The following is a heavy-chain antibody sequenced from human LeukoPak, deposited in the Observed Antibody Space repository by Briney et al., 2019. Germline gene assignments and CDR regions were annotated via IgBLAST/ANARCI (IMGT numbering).Heavy chain of an antibody. J-gene: IGHJ4*02. V-gene: IGHV4-34*01. CDR1: GGSFSGYY. D-gene: IGHD3-10*01. CDR3: ARGGSDTLDASGDFDY. Sequence: SETLSLTCAVYGGSFSGYYWSWIRKPPGKGLEWIGEINHSGSTNYNPSLKSRVTISVDTSKNQFSLKLSSVTAADTAVYYCARGGSDTLDASGDFDYWGQGTLVTVSS. CDR2: INHSGST.